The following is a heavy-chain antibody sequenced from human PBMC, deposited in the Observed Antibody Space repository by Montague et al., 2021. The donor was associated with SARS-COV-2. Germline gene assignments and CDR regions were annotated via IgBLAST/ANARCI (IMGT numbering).Heavy chain of an antibody. J-gene: IGHJ4*02. V-gene: IGHV4-4*02. CDR3: ARKKIYFDY. CDR2: IYHSGSP. Sequence: SETLSLTCTVSGDSISRSNWWTWVRQPPGKGLEWIGEIYHSGSPNYNPSLKSRVTISVDRSKSQFSLNLRSVTAADTAVYYCARKKIYFDYWGQGTLVTVSS. CDR1: GDSISRSNW.